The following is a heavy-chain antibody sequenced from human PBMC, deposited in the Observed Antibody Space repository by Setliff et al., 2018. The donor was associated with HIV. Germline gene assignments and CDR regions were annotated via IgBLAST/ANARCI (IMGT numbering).Heavy chain of an antibody. CDR1: GASISSGSYY. Sequence: SETLSLTCTVSGASISSGSYYWSWIRQPAGKGLEWIGHIYTSGSTNYSPSLKSRVTIPVDTSKKQFSLKLSSVTAADTAVYYCARDRRYSPHYFDYWGQGTLVTVSS. V-gene: IGHV4-61*09. CDR2: IYTSGST. CDR3: ARDRRYSPHYFDY. J-gene: IGHJ4*02. D-gene: IGHD1-26*01.